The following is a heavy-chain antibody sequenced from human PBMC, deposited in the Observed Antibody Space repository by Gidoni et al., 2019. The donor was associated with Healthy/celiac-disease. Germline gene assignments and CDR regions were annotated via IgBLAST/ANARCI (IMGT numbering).Heavy chain of an antibody. D-gene: IGHD6-13*01. V-gene: IGHV1-8*01. Sequence: QVQLVQSGAEVKKPGASAKVSCKASGYTFPSYDINWVRQATVQGLEWMGWMNPNSGNTGYAQKFQGRVTMTRNTSISTAYMELSSLRSEDTAVYYCAIRWYHSYYYGMDVWGQGTTVTVSS. CDR2: MNPNSGNT. CDR1: GYTFPSYD. J-gene: IGHJ6*02. CDR3: AIRWYHSYYYGMDV.